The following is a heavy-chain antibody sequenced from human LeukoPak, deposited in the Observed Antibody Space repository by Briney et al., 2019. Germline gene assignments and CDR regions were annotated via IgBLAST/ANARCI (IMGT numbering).Heavy chain of an antibody. D-gene: IGHD2-2*01. V-gene: IGHV1-2*02. CDR1: GYTFTGYY. CDR3: AREPYCSSTSCYAGNDY. J-gene: IGHJ4*02. Sequence: GASVKVSCKASGYTFTGYYMHWVRQAPGQGLEWMGWINPNSGGTNYAQKFQGGVTMTRDTSISTAYMELSRLRSDDTAVYYCAREPYCSSTSCYAGNDYWGQGTLVTVSS. CDR2: INPNSGGT.